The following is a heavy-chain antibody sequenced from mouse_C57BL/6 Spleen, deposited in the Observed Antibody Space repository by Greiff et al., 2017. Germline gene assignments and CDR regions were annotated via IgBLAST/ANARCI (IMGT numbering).Heavy chain of an antibody. CDR1: GFSFNTYA. CDR2: IRSKSNNYAT. V-gene: IGHV10-1*01. J-gene: IGHJ1*03. D-gene: IGHD4-1*01. CDR3: GRRNWVYWYFDV. Sequence: EVQLVESGGGLVQPKGSLKLSCAASGFSFNTYAMNWVRQAPGKGLEWVARIRSKSNNYATYYADSVKDRFTISRDDSESMLYLQMNNLKTEDTAMYYCGRRNWVYWYFDVWGTGTTVTVSS.